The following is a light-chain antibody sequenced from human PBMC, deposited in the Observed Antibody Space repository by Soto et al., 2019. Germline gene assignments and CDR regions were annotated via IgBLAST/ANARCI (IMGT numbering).Light chain of an antibody. J-gene: IGKJ1*01. CDR2: NAS. V-gene: IGKV1-5*01. CDR3: QHCDTSWP. Sequence: DIQMTQSPSSVSASVGDRVTITCRASRNIERWLAWYQQKPGKPPKLLILNASTLGSGVPSRFSGSGSGTEFTLTISGLQPDDFATYYCQHCDTSWPFGQGTKVDIK. CDR1: RNIERW.